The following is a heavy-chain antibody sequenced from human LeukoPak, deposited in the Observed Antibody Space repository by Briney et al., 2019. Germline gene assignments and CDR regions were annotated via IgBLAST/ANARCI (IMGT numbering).Heavy chain of an antibody. Sequence: PGGSLRLSCAASGLTVSSNYMSWVRQAPGKGLEWVSVIYSAGSTYYPDSVKGRFTISRDNSKNTLYLQMNNLRAEDTAVYFCVRDGGEDITTSSDYWGQGTLVTVSS. CDR2: IYSAGST. V-gene: IGHV3-66*01. D-gene: IGHD3-22*01. J-gene: IGHJ4*02. CDR3: VRDGGEDITTSSDY. CDR1: GLTVSSNY.